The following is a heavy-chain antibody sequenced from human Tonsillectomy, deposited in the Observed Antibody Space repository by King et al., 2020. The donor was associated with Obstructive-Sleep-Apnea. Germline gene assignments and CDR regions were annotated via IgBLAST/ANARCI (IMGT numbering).Heavy chain of an antibody. CDR2: IWYDGSNK. CDR3: ARHERLFDY. D-gene: IGHD4-11*01. V-gene: IGHV3-33*01. Sequence: VQLVESGGGVVQPGRSLRLSCAASGFTFSSYGMHWVRQAPGKGLEWVAVIWYDGSNKNYADSVKGRFTISRDNSKNTLYLQMNSLRAEDTAVYYCARHERLFDYWGQGTLVTVSS. J-gene: IGHJ4*02. CDR1: GFTFSSYG.